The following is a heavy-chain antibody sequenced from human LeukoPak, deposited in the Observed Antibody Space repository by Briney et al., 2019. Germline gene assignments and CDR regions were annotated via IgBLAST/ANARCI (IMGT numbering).Heavy chain of an antibody. V-gene: IGHV3-21*01. CDR2: ISSSSSYI. CDR3: ARAISTTVSFDC. CDR1: GFTFSSYS. J-gene: IGHJ4*02. D-gene: IGHD4-17*01. Sequence: PGGSLRLSCAASGFTFSSYSMNWVRQAPGKGLEWVSSISSSSSYIYYTDSVKGRFTISRDNSKNTLYLQMNSLRAEDTAVYYCARAISTTVSFDCWGQGTLVTVSS.